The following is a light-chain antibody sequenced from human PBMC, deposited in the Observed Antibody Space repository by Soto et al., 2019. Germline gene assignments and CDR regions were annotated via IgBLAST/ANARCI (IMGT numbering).Light chain of an antibody. J-gene: IGLJ1*01. CDR2: RNN. CDR3: AAWDDSLSGYV. Sequence: QSVLTQPPSASGTPGQRVTISCSGSSFNIGTNLVYWYQQLPGTAPKVLIYRNNQRPSGVPDRFSVAKSGTSASLAISGLRSEDEADYYCAAWDDSLSGYVFGTGTKLTVL. V-gene: IGLV1-47*01. CDR1: SFNIGTNL.